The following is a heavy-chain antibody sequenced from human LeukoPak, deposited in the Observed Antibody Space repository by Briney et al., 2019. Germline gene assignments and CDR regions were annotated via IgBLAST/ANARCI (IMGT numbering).Heavy chain of an antibody. Sequence: GGSLRLSGAASGFTFDDYAMHWVRQAPGKGLEWVSLISGDGRSTYFADSVKGRFTISRDNSKNSLYLQMNSLRTEDTALYYCAKVYRYYDSSCQHWGQGTLVTVSS. V-gene: IGHV3-43*02. J-gene: IGHJ1*01. CDR1: GFTFDDYA. CDR3: AKVYRYYDSSCQH. D-gene: IGHD3-22*01. CDR2: ISGDGRST.